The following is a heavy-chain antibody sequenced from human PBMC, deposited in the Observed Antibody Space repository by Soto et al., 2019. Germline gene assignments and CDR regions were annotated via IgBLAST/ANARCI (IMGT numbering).Heavy chain of an antibody. CDR3: ADADSY. CDR1: GFTFSSCW. J-gene: IGHJ4*02. V-gene: IGHV3-7*01. Sequence: EVQLVESGGGLVQPGGSLRLSCAASGFTFSSCWMSWVRQAPGKGLEWVASINGDGSEKYYVDSVKGRFTISRDNAKNSLSLQMNSLRAEDTAVYYCADADSYWGQGTLVTVSS. CDR2: INGDGSEK. D-gene: IGHD3-3*01.